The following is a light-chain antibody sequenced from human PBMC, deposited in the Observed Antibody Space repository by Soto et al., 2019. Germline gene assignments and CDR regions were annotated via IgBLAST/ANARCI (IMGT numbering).Light chain of an antibody. J-gene: IGLJ2*01. V-gene: IGLV2-11*01. CDR1: SSDVGAYNY. Sequence: QSALTQPRSVSGSPGQSVTISCTGTSSDVGAYNYVSWYQQHPGKATKLMIYDVSKRPSGVPDRFSGSKSGNTASLTISGLQAEDEADYHCCSYAGSYSYVVFGGGTKLTVL. CDR3: CSYAGSYSYVV. CDR2: DVS.